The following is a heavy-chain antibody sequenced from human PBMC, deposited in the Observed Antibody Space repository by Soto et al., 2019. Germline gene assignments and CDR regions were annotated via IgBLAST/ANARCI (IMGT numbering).Heavy chain of an antibody. CDR3: ARLSGYSSSSAFDI. D-gene: IGHD6-13*01. CDR1: GGSISSSSYY. CDR2: IYYSGST. V-gene: IGHV4-39*01. Sequence: QLQLQESGPGLVKPSETLSLTCTVSGGSISSSSYYWGWIRQPPGKGLEWIGSIYYSGSTYYNPSLKSRVTISVDTSKNQFSLKLSSVTAADTAVYYCARLSGYSSSSAFDIWGQGTMVTVSS. J-gene: IGHJ3*02.